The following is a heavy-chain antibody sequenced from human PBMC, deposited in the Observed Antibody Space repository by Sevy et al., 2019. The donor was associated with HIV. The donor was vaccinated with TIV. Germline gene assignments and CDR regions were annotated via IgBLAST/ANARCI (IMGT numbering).Heavy chain of an antibody. CDR2: INHTGSR. D-gene: IGHD2-2*01. CDR1: GGSFSGYF. J-gene: IGHJ4*02. V-gene: IGHV4-34*01. CDR3: ARGRQAYVVVVPSTVPFDY. Sequence: SETLSLTCAVSGGSFSGYFWNWIRQSPGKGLEWIGEINHTGSRKYNPSLKSRGTISVDASKSQLSLHLRSVTAADTAVYYCARGRQAYVVVVPSTVPFDYWGRGTLVTVSS.